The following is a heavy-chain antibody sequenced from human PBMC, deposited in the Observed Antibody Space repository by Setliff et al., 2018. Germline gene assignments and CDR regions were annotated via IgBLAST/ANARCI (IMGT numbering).Heavy chain of an antibody. CDR2: IYHSGST. J-gene: IGHJ3*02. CDR1: GYSISSGYY. D-gene: IGHD3-3*01. Sequence: ETLSLTCTVSGYSISSGYYWGWIRQPPGKGLEWIGSIYHSGSTYYNPSLKSRVTISVDTSKNQFSLKLSSVTAADTAVYYCARESRATYNFWSGYYSTDAFDIWGQGTMVTVSS. CDR3: ARESRATYNFWSGYYSTDAFDI. V-gene: IGHV4-38-2*02.